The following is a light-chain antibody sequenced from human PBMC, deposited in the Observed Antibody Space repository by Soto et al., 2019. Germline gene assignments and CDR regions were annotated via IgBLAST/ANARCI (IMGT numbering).Light chain of an antibody. CDR1: QSLAYSDGNTY. CDR3: MQGTHTPYT. V-gene: IGKV2-30*01. J-gene: IGKJ2*01. CDR2: KVS. Sequence: DVVMTQSPLSLPVTLGQPASISCRSSQSLAYSDGNTYLNWFQQRPGQSPRRLFYKVSNRDSGVPERFSGSGSGTDFTLKISRVEAEDVGVYYCMQGTHTPYTFGQGTKLEIK.